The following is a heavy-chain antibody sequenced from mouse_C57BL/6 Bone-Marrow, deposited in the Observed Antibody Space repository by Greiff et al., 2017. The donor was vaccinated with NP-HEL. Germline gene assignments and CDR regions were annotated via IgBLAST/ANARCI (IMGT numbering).Heavy chain of an antibody. Sequence: EVQGVESGGDLGKPGGSLKRSGADDGCNVSSDGRAGGGETEDKRREGVATSSSGGSYTYYPDSVKGRFTISRDNAKNTLYLQMSSLKSEDTAMYYCARHGYDAMDYWGQGTSVTVSS. V-gene: IGHV5-6*01. J-gene: IGHJ4*01. CDR2: SSSGGSYT. CDR3: ARHGYDAMDY. CDR1: GCNVSSDG.